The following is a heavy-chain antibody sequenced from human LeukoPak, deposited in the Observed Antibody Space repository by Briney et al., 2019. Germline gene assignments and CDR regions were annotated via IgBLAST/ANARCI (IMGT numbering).Heavy chain of an antibody. D-gene: IGHD1-7*01. V-gene: IGHV1-8*01. CDR2: MNPNSGYT. CDR3: ARDGTWVDLELRGAFDI. CDR1: GYTFTSYD. Sequence: ASVKVSCKASGYTFTSYDINWVRQATGQGLELMGWMNPNSGYTAYAQKFQGRVTTARNSSISTAYLELSSLRSEDTAVYYCARDGTWVDLELRGAFDIWGQGTMVTVSS. J-gene: IGHJ3*02.